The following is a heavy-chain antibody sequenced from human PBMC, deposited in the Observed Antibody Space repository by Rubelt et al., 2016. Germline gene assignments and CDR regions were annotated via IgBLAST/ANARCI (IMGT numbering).Heavy chain of an antibody. CDR2: IYYSGST. D-gene: IGHD5-12*01. J-gene: IGHJ4*02. V-gene: IGHV4-39*07. Sequence: QLQLQESGPGLVKPSETLSLTCTVSGGSISSSSYYWGWIRQPPGKGLEWIGSIYYSGSTYYNPSLKSRGTISVDTSKNQFSLKLSSVTAADTAVYYCARADRIPRFATIDYWGQGTLVTVSS. CDR1: GGSISSSSYY. CDR3: ARADRIPRFATIDY.